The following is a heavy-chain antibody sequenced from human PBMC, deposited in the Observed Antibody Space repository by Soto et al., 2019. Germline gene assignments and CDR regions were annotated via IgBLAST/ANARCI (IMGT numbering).Heavy chain of an antibody. V-gene: IGHV3-30*18. Sequence: GGSLRLSCAASGFTFSSYGMHWVRQAPGKGLEWVAVISYDGGNKYYADSVKGRFTLSRDSPKNTVFLQMNSLRAEDTAVYYCAKTLGYCTSSSCSREFYYYYGMDVWGQGTTVTVSS. D-gene: IGHD2-2*01. J-gene: IGHJ6*02. CDR3: AKTLGYCTSSSCSREFYYYYGMDV. CDR2: ISYDGGNK. CDR1: GFTFSSYG.